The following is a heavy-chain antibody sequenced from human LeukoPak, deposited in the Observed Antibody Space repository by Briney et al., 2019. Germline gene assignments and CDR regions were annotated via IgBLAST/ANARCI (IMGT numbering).Heavy chain of an antibody. Sequence: PSETLSLTCTVSGGSISSSSYYWGWIRQPPGKGLEWIGSIYYSGSTYYNPSLKSRVTISVDTSKNQFSLKLSSVTAADTAVYYCAAEVTVYLFDYFGQSTLVTVSS. CDR3: AAEVTVYLFDY. CDR1: GGSISSSSYY. J-gene: IGHJ4*02. V-gene: IGHV4-39*01. D-gene: IGHD2-21*02. CDR2: IYYSGST.